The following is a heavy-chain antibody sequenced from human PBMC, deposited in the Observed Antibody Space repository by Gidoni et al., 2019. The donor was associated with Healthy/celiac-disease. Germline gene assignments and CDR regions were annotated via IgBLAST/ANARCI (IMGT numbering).Heavy chain of an antibody. V-gene: IGHV3-64*01. CDR3: ARDMADPPEVTGTTQADY. CDR1: GFTFSSYA. D-gene: IGHD1-20*01. J-gene: IGHJ4*02. Sequence: EVQLVESGGGLVQPGGSLRPSCAASGFTFSSYAMHWVRQAPGKGLEYVAAISSNGGSTYYANSVKGRFTISRDNSKNALYLQMGSLRAEDMAVYYCARDMADPPEVTGTTQADYWGQGTLVTVSS. CDR2: ISSNGGST.